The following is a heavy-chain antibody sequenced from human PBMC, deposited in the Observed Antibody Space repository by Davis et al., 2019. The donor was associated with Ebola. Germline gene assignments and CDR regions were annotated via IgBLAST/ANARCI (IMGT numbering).Heavy chain of an antibody. CDR2: IYYSGST. CDR1: GGSISSYY. D-gene: IGHD2-2*01. Sequence: MPSETLSLTCTVSGGSISSYYWSWIRQPPGKGLEWIGYIYYSGSTNYNPSLKSRVTISVDTSKNQFSLKLSSVTAADTAVYYCARVAVVPAALTEADAFDIWGKGTMVTVSS. CDR3: ARVAVVPAALTEADAFDI. J-gene: IGHJ3*02. V-gene: IGHV4-59*01.